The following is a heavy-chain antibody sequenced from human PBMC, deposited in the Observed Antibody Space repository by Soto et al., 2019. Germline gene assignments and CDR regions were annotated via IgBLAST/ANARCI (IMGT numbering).Heavy chain of an antibody. J-gene: IGHJ6*02. Sequence: QVQLVQSGAEVKKPGSSVKVSCKASGGTFSSYAISWVRQAPGQGLEWMGGIIPIFGTANYAQKFQGRVTITADESTSTAYMELSSLRSEDTAVYYWARDAYYYDSSGYSNAYYYYGMDVWGQGTTVTVSS. D-gene: IGHD3-22*01. CDR1: GGTFSSYA. CDR2: IIPIFGTA. CDR3: ARDAYYYDSSGYSNAYYYYGMDV. V-gene: IGHV1-69*01.